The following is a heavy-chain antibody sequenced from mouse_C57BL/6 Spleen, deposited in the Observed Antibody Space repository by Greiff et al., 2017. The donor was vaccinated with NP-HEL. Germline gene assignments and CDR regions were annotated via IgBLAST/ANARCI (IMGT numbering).Heavy chain of an antibody. D-gene: IGHD1-1*01. CDR3: ARPYYYGSSYRYAMDY. CDR2: IHPNSGSI. J-gene: IGHJ4*01. CDR1: GYTFTSYW. Sequence: QVQLQQPGAELVKPGASVKLSCKASGYTFTSYWMHWVKQRPGQGLEWIGMIHPNSGSINYNEKFKSKATLTVDKSSSTAYMQLSSLTSEDSAVYYCARPYYYGSSYRYAMDYWGQGTSVTVSS. V-gene: IGHV1-64*01.